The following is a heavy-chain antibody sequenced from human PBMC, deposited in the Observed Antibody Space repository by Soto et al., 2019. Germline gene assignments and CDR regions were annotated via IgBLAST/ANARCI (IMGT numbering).Heavy chain of an antibody. D-gene: IGHD3-3*02. Sequence: SETLSLTCAVYGGSFSGYYWSWIRQPPGKGLEWIGEINHSGSTNYNPSLKSRVTISVDTSKNQFSLKLSSVTAADTAVYYCARHFWSGYYDYWGQGTLVTVSS. J-gene: IGHJ4*02. CDR1: GGSFSGYY. CDR3: ARHFWSGYYDY. V-gene: IGHV4-34*01. CDR2: INHSGST.